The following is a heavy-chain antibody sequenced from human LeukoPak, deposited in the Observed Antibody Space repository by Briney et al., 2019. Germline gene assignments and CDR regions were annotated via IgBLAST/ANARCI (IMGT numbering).Heavy chain of an antibody. CDR2: IIPILGIA. Sequence: SVKVSCKASGGTFSSYAISWVRQAPGQGLEWMGRIIPILGIANYAQKFQGRVTITADESTSTAYMELSSLRSEDTAVYYCAGDIVVGQAFDIWGQGTMVTVSS. CDR1: GGTFSSYA. D-gene: IGHD2-15*01. V-gene: IGHV1-69*04. J-gene: IGHJ3*02. CDR3: AGDIVVGQAFDI.